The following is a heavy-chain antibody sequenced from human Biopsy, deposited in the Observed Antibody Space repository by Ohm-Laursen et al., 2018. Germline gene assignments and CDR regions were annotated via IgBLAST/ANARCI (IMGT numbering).Heavy chain of an antibody. J-gene: IGHJ4*02. D-gene: IGHD4/OR15-4a*01. CDR2: IKQDGSEK. CDR3: QSGYVANSG. Sequence: SLRLSCAASGITARSYWMSWIRQAPGKGLEWVANIKQDGSEKNYVASVKGRFTISRDNSKNSVYLVMSSLKTEDTAVYYCQSGYVANSGWGQGTLVTVSS. CDR1: GITARSYW. V-gene: IGHV3-7*03.